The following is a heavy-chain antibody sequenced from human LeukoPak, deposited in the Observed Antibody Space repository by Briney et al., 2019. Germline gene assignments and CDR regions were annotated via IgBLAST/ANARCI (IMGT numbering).Heavy chain of an antibody. CDR2: IKRKHDGGTT. CDR3: TKGIAGASTDWLDP. D-gene: IGHD1-26*01. V-gene: IGHV3-15*01. CDR1: GFTFSNAW. Sequence: GGSLRLSCAASGFTFSNAWMSWVRQAPGKGLEWVGRIKRKHDGGTTDYAAPVKGRFTISRDDSKDTLYLQMNSLNTEDTAVYYCTKGIAGASTDWLDPWGQGTLVTVSS. J-gene: IGHJ5*02.